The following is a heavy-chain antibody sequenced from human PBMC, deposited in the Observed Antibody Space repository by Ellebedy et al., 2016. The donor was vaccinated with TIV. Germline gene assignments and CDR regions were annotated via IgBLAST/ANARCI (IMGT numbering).Heavy chain of an antibody. V-gene: IGHV4-34*01. J-gene: IGHJ4*02. CDR3: ARGGPYDYIWGSYRYTYRWFDY. CDR1: GGSFSGYY. D-gene: IGHD3-16*02. Sequence: SETLSLXXAVYGGSFSGYYWSWIRQPPGKGLEWIGEINHSGSTNYNPSLKSRVTISVDTSKNQFSLKLSSVTAADTAVYYCARGGPYDYIWGSYRYTYRWFDYWGQGTLVTASS. CDR2: INHSGST.